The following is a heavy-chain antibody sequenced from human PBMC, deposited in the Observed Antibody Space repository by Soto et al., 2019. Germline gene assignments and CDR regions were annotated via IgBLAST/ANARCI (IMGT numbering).Heavy chain of an antibody. Sequence: ASVKVSCKASGYTFTSYGISWVRQAPGQGLEWMGWISAYNGNTNYAQKLQGRVTMTTDTSTSTAYMELRSLRSDDTAVYCCAIGRRIAVAGNYGMDVWGQGTTVTVSS. CDR1: GYTFTSYG. CDR3: AIGRRIAVAGNYGMDV. V-gene: IGHV1-18*04. CDR2: ISAYNGNT. J-gene: IGHJ6*02. D-gene: IGHD6-19*01.